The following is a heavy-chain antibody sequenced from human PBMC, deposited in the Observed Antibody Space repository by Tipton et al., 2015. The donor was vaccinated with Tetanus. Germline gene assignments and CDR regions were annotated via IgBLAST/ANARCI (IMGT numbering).Heavy chain of an antibody. CDR2: MFYNGDA. Sequence: TLSLTCTVSGASMKSGSFYWGWIRQHPGRGLEWIGYMFYNGDAFYNPSLKSRPAMSLDASKNLFSLNLTSVTAADTAVYYCARGGEQWALRYFQYWGQGTLVTVSS. CDR1: GASMKSGSFY. V-gene: IGHV4-31*03. J-gene: IGHJ4*02. D-gene: IGHD1/OR15-1a*01. CDR3: ARGGEQWALRYFQY.